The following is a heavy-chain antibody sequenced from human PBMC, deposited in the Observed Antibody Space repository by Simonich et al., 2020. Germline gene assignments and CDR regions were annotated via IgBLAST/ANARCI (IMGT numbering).Heavy chain of an antibody. CDR3: ARHLQLGPFDY. CDR1: GGSFSGYY. CDR2: SNHSGST. D-gene: IGHD1-1*01. Sequence: QVQLQQWGAGLLKTSETLSLTCAVDGGSFSGYYWGWIRQPPGKGLEWIGESNHSGSTNYNPSLKGLVTISVDTSNHQFSLKLSSVTAADTAVYYCARHLQLGPFDYWGQGTLVTVSS. V-gene: IGHV4-34*01. J-gene: IGHJ4*02.